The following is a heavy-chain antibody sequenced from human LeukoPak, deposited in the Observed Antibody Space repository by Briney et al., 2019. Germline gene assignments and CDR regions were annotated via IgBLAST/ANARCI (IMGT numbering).Heavy chain of an antibody. V-gene: IGHV4-59*01. J-gene: IGHJ4*02. CDR3: ARDAYYYDSSGYSHSYFDY. CDR1: GGSISSYY. D-gene: IGHD3-22*01. CDR2: IYYSGST. Sequence: SETLSLTCTVSGGSISSYYWSWIRQPPGKGLEWIGYIYYSGSTNYNPSLKSRVTISVDTSKNQFSLKLSSVTAADTAVYYCARDAYYYDSSGYSHSYFDYWGQGTLVTVSS.